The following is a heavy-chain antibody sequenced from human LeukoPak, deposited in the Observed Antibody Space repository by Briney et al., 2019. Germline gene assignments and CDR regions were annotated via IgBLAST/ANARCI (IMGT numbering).Heavy chain of an antibody. V-gene: IGHV3-11*01. J-gene: IGHJ3*02. CDR1: GFTFSDYY. CDR3: AREVYAERAFDI. D-gene: IGHD2/OR15-2a*01. CDR2: ISSSGSTI. Sequence: GGPLRLSCAASGFTFSDYYMSWIPQSPGKGLEWVSYISSSGSTIYYADSVKGRFTISRDKAKNSLYLQMNSLRAEDTAVYYCAREVYAERAFDIWGQGKMVTVSS.